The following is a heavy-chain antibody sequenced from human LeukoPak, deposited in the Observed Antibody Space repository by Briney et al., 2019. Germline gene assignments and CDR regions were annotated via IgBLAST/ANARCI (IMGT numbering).Heavy chain of an antibody. D-gene: IGHD3-10*02. J-gene: IGHJ4*02. CDR3: ARGDSVLQY. CDR2: IVPLLGVP. CDR1: GGTFGSYA. V-gene: IGHV1-69*04. Sequence: GASVKVSCKPSGGTFGSYAVNWVRQAPGQGLEWVGKIVPLLGVPKYAQKFQERVTITADKSTSTAYMKLSSLTSDDTAVYYCARGDSVLQYWGPGTLVTVSS.